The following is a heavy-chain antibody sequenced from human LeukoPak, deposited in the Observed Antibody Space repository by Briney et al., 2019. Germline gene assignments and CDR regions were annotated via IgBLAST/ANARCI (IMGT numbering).Heavy chain of an antibody. Sequence: GGSLRLSCAASGFAFDTYSMTWVRQAPGKGLEWVSSISSWSSFIYSADSVTGRFTISRSNAKNSLYLQMNSLRAEDTAVYYCARAGSTNSWFDPWGQGTLVIVSS. D-gene: IGHD2-2*01. V-gene: IGHV3-21*01. CDR3: ARAGSTNSWFDP. J-gene: IGHJ5*02. CDR2: ISSWSSFI. CDR1: GFAFDTYS.